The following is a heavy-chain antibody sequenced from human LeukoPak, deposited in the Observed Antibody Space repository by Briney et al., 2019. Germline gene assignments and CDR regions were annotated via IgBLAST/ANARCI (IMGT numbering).Heavy chain of an antibody. CDR2: IWYDGSNK. D-gene: IGHD2-2*01. J-gene: IGHJ4*02. CDR3: ASDFYCSSTSCPRVDY. CDR1: GFTFSSYG. Sequence: PGGSLRLSCAASGFTFSSYGMHWVRQAPGKGLEWVAVIWYDGSNKYYADSVKGRLTISRDNSKNTLYLQMNSLRAEDTAVYYCASDFYCSSTSCPRVDYWGQGTLVTVSS. V-gene: IGHV3-33*01.